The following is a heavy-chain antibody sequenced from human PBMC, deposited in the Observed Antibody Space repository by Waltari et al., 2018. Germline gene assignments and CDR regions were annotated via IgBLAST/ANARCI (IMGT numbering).Heavy chain of an antibody. CDR3: ARGSTGYVRVWDC. V-gene: IGHV3-7*03. CDR1: GFSFSAYW. Sequence: EVQLMESGGGLVQPGGSLRLSCAASGFSFSAYWVTWVRQAPGKGLEGVANIKDDGSATYQVDAVNGRFTSSRDNAKNSLYLQMNDVSAEDTAMYYCARGSTGYVRVWDCWGQGTVVTVSS. CDR2: IKDDGSAT. D-gene: IGHD2-2*01. J-gene: IGHJ4*02.